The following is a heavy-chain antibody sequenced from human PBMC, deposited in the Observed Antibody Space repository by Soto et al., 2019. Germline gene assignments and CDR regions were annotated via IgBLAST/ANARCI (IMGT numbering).Heavy chain of an antibody. J-gene: IGHJ3*02. CDR3: ARDQRGYSSSWYKKGPDAFDI. D-gene: IGHD6-13*01. CDR2: IIPILGIA. Sequence: ASVKVSCKASGGTFGSYTISWVRQAPGQGLEWMGRIIPILGIANYAQKFQGRVTITADKSTSTAYMELSSLRSEDTAVYYCARDQRGYSSSWYKKGPDAFDIWGQGTMVTVSS. V-gene: IGHV1-69*04. CDR1: GGTFGSYT.